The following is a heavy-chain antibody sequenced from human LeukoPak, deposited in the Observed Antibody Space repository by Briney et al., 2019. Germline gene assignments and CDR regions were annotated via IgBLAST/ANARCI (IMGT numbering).Heavy chain of an antibody. V-gene: IGHV1-69*13. J-gene: IGHJ4*02. CDR1: GGIFSSYA. CDR2: IIPTFGTA. Sequence: GASVKVSCKASGGIFSSYAISWVRQAPRHGLEWMGGIIPTFGTANYAQKFQGRVTITADESTTTAYMELSSLRSEDTAVYYCARERQQLPGFDYWGQGTLVTVSS. D-gene: IGHD6-13*01. CDR3: ARERQQLPGFDY.